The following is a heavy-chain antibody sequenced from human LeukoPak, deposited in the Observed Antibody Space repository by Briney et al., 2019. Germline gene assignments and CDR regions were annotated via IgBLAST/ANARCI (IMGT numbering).Heavy chain of an antibody. D-gene: IGHD5-12*01. CDR3: ARDGTVATNWFDP. Sequence: SETLSLTCTVSGGSVSSYYWSWIRQPPGKGLEWIGYIKSSGSSNYNPSLKSRVTISMDTSKNQFSLRLNSVTAADTAVYYCARDGTVATNWFDPWGEGTLVTVSS. CDR1: GGSVSSYY. V-gene: IGHV4-59*02. CDR2: IKSSGSS. J-gene: IGHJ5*02.